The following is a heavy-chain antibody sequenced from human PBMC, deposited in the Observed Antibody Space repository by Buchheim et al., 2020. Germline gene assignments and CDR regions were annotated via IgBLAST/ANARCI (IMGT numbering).Heavy chain of an antibody. J-gene: IGHJ6*02. D-gene: IGHD1-7*01. CDR2: IYYSGST. V-gene: IGHV4-59*01. CDR3: ATRLTGTTGYGMDV. CDR1: GCSISSYY. Sequence: QVQLQESGPGLVKPSETLSLTCTVSGCSISSYYWSWIRQPPGQGLEWIGYIYYSGSTNYNPSLKLRVTISVDTSNNQFSLKLSSVTAADTAVYYCATRLTGTTGYGMDVWGQGTT.